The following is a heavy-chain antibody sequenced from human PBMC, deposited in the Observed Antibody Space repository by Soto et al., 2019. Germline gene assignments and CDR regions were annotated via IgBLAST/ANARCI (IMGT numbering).Heavy chain of an antibody. D-gene: IGHD3-22*01. Sequence: EVQLVESGGGLVKPGGSLRLSCAASGFTLSSYSMNWVRQAPGKGLEWVSSISSSSSYIYYADSVKGRFTISRDNAKNSLYLQMNSLRAEDTAVYYCARPALYYDRSGYYRNDAFDIWGQGTMVTVSS. CDR2: ISSSSSYI. CDR1: GFTLSSYS. J-gene: IGHJ3*02. CDR3: ARPALYYDRSGYYRNDAFDI. V-gene: IGHV3-21*01.